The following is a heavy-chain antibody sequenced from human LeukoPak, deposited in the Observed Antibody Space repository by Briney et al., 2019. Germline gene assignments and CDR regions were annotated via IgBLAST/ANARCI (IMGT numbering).Heavy chain of an antibody. CDR3: ARDGGKGDHSGFDI. Sequence: PGGSLRLSCAASGVTLSDHHMDWVRQAPGKGLEWVGRTRNKAKSCTTEYAASVKGRFTISRDDSKNSLYLQMNSLKTEDTAVYYCARDGGKGDHSGFDIWGQGTVVTVSS. D-gene: IGHD1-26*01. CDR1: GVTLSDHH. J-gene: IGHJ3*02. V-gene: IGHV3-72*01. CDR2: TRNKAKSCTT.